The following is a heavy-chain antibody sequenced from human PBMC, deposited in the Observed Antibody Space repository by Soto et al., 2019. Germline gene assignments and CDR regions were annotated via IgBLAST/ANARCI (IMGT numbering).Heavy chain of an antibody. D-gene: IGHD1-1*01. CDR1: GGTFSSYA. CDR3: ARVTLEGGHDAFDI. Sequence: SVKVSCKASGGTFSSYAISWVRQAPGQGLEWMGGIIPIFGTANYAQKFQGRVTITADESTSTAYTELSSLRSEDTAVYYCARVTLEGGHDAFDIWGQGTMVTVSS. V-gene: IGHV1-69*13. CDR2: IIPIFGTA. J-gene: IGHJ3*02.